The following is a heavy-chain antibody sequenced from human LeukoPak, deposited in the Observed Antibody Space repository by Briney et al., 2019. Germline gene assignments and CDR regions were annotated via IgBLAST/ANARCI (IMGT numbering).Heavy chain of an antibody. Sequence: SETLSLTCTVSGGSISSYYWSWIRQPPGKGLEWIGEINHSGSTNYNPSLKSRVTISVDTSKNQFSLKLSSVTAADTAVYYCAGQMLLDAFDIWGQGTMVTVSS. CDR1: GGSISSYY. CDR2: INHSGST. CDR3: AGQMLLDAFDI. V-gene: IGHV4-34*01. J-gene: IGHJ3*02. D-gene: IGHD1-26*01.